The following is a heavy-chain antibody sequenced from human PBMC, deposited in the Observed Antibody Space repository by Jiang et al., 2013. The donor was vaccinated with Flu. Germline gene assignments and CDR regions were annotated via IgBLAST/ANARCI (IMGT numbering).Heavy chain of an antibody. CDR2: IYHSGST. CDR1: GDSISNTNW. V-gene: IGHV4-4*02. Sequence: GSGLVKPSGTLSLTCAISGDSISNTNWWSWVRQPPGEGLEWIGEIYHSGSTNYNPSLKSRVTISVDKSKNQFSLKLSSVTAADTAIYYCARGRGWYDYWGQGTLVTVSS. J-gene: IGHJ4*02. D-gene: IGHD6-19*01. CDR3: ARGRGWYDY.